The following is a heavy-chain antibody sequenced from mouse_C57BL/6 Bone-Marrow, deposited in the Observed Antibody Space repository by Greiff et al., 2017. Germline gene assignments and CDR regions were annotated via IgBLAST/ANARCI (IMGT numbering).Heavy chain of an antibody. Sequence: EVKLVESGGGLVKPGGSLKLSCAASGFTFSSYAMSWVRQTPEKRLEWVATISDGGSYTYYPDNVKGRFTISRDNAKNNLYLQMSHLKSEDTAIYYCARQAIYDGYYVVDYWGQGTTLTVSS. D-gene: IGHD2-3*01. CDR1: GFTFSSYA. J-gene: IGHJ2*01. CDR3: ARQAIYDGYYVVDY. CDR2: ISDGGSYT. V-gene: IGHV5-4*03.